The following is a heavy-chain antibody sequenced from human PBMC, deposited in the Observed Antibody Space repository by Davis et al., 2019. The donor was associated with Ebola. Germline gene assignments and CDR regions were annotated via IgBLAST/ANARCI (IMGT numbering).Heavy chain of an antibody. CDR2: INHSGST. J-gene: IGHJ4*02. CDR1: GGSVSSGSYY. CDR3: ARREQWLVRSYDY. V-gene: IGHV4-39*01. D-gene: IGHD6-19*01. Sequence: PSETLSLTCTVSGGSVSSGSYYWSWIRQPPGKGLEWIGEINHSGSTNYNPSLKSRVTISVDTSKNQFSLKLSSVTAADTAVYYCARREQWLVRSYDYWGQGTLVTVSS.